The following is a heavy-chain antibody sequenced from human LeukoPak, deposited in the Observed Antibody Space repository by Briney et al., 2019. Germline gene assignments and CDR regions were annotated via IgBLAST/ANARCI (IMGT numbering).Heavy chain of an antibody. CDR3: ARDHRITMIAPGY. CDR1: GYTFTGYY. CDR2: INPNSGGT. V-gene: IGHV1-2*02. J-gene: IGHJ4*02. Sequence: ASVKVSCKASGYTFTGYYMHWVRQAPGQGVEWMGWINPNSGGTNYAQKFQGRVTMTRDTSISTAYMELSRLRSDDTAVYYCARDHRITMIAPGYWGQGTLVTVSS. D-gene: IGHD3-22*01.